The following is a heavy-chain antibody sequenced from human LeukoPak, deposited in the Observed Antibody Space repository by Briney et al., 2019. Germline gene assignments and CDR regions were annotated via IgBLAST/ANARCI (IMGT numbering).Heavy chain of an antibody. V-gene: IGHV3-7*01. Sequence: GGSLRLSCAASGFTFSSYWMSWVRQAPGKGLEWVANIKQDGSEKYYVDSVKGRSTISRDNTKNSLYLQMNSLRAEDTAVYYCARDDTVTTRVGFIDWGQGTLVTVSS. J-gene: IGHJ4*02. CDR1: GFTFSSYW. CDR2: IKQDGSEK. D-gene: IGHD4-17*01. CDR3: ARDDTVTTRVGFID.